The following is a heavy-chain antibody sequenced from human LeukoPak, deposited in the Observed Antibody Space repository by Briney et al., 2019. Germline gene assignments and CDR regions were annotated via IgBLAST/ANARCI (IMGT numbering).Heavy chain of an antibody. Sequence: PGGSLRLSCAVSGFTFSSYGMHWVRQAPGKGLEWVAVIWYDGSNKYYADSVKGRFTISRDNSKNTLYLQMNSLRAEDTAVYYCARDLGSEGITIDYWGQGTLVTVSS. J-gene: IGHJ4*02. CDR1: GFTFSSYG. V-gene: IGHV3-33*01. CDR3: ARDLGSEGITIDY. CDR2: IWYDGSNK. D-gene: IGHD3-10*01.